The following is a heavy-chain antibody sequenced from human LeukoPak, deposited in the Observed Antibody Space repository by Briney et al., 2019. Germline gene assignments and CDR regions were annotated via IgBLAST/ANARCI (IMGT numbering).Heavy chain of an antibody. D-gene: IGHD3-22*01. V-gene: IGHV1-69*02. Sequence: SVKVSCKASGGTFSSYTISWVRQAPGQGLEWMGRIIPILGIANYAQKFQGRVTITADKSTSTVYMELSSLRSEDTAVYYCANSGDFYDSSYYFDYWGQGTLVTVSS. CDR1: GGTFSSYT. CDR3: ANSGDFYDSSYYFDY. CDR2: IIPILGIA. J-gene: IGHJ4*02.